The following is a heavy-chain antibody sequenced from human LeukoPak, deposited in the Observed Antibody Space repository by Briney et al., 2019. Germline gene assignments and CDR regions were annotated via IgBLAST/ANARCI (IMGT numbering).Heavy chain of an antibody. J-gene: IGHJ4*02. CDR1: GGSISSYY. V-gene: IGHV4-59*06. D-gene: IGHD4-17*01. CDR2: IYYSGST. Sequence: SETLSLTCTVSGGSISSYYWSWIRQHPGKGLEWIGYIYYSGSTYYNPSLKSRVTISVDTSKNQFSPKLSSVTAADTAVYYCARVHGAQYFDYWGQGTLVTVSS. CDR3: ARVHGAQYFDY.